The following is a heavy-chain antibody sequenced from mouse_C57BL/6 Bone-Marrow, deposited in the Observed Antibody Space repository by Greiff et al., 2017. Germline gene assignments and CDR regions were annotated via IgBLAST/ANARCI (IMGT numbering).Heavy chain of an antibody. V-gene: IGHV1-26*01. J-gene: IGHJ3*01. Sequence: EVKLQQSGPELVKPGASVKISCKASGYTFTDYYMNWVKQSHGKSLEWIGDINPNNGGTSYNQKFKGKATLTVDKSSSTAYMELRSLTSEDSAVYYCARRSLYLWFAYWGQGTLVTVSA. CDR2: INPNNGGT. D-gene: IGHD5-5*01. CDR3: ARRSLYLWFAY. CDR1: GYTFTDYY.